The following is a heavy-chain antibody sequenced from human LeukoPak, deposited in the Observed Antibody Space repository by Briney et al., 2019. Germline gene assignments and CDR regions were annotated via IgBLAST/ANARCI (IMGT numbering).Heavy chain of an antibody. CDR2: IYYTGST. V-gene: IGHV4-61*01. D-gene: IGHD7-27*01. CDR3: ASRKLGNDY. CDR1: GYSISSGYY. Sequence: PSETLSLTCTVSGYSISSGYYWGWIRQPPGKGLEWIGYIYYTGSTTYNPSLKSRVTISADTSKNQFSLKLSSVTAADTAVYYCASRKLGNDYWGQGTLVTVSS. J-gene: IGHJ4*02.